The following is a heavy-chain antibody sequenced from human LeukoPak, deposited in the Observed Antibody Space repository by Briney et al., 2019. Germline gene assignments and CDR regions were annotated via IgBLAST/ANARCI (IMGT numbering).Heavy chain of an antibody. Sequence: ASVKVSCKASGYTFTSYGISWVRQAPGQGLEWMGWISAYNGNTNYAQKLQGRVTMTTDTSTSTAYMELRGLRSDDTAVYYCASDQGYCSGGSCLLTYWGQGTLVTVSS. CDR3: ASDQGYCSGGSCLLTY. V-gene: IGHV1-18*01. CDR2: ISAYNGNT. CDR1: GYTFTSYG. J-gene: IGHJ4*02. D-gene: IGHD2-15*01.